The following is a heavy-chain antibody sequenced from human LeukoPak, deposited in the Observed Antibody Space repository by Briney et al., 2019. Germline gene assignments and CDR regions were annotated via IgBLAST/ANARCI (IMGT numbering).Heavy chain of an antibody. Sequence: GASVKVSCKASGYTFTGYYMHWVRQAPGQGLEWRGWSNPNSGGTNYAQKFQGRVTMPRDTSISPAYMELSRRRSDDPAVYYCAKDYGDSPGGNWFDPWGQGTLVTVSS. CDR2: SNPNSGGT. V-gene: IGHV1-2*02. CDR3: AKDYGDSPGGNWFDP. J-gene: IGHJ5*02. D-gene: IGHD4-17*01. CDR1: GYTFTGYY.